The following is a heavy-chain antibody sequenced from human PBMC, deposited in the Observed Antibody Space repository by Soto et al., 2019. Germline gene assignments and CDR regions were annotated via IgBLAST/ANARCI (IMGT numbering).Heavy chain of an antibody. J-gene: IGHJ4*02. Sequence: GGSLRLSCAASGFIFSDYGMHWVRQAPGKWLEWVAVISSDGFTKNYGGSVKGRFTISRDNSKNILYLEMNSLRVDDTAMYYCAKEAGAWFHFDYWGQGTLVTVSS. CDR1: GFIFSDYG. CDR3: AKEAGAWFHFDY. D-gene: IGHD6-19*01. V-gene: IGHV3-30*18. CDR2: ISSDGFTK.